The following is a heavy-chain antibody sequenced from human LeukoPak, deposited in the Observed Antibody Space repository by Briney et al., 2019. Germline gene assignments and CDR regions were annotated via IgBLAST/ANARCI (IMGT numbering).Heavy chain of an antibody. V-gene: IGHV4-31*03. Sequence: PSQTLSLTCTVSGGSIGSGNFYWNWIRQHPGGGLGWIGYIYDTGITYYKPSLKSRVTISADTSKKPFSLNLRSVTAADTAVYRCARGRDDYNDAPPPYYYYMDVWGKGTTVTVSS. CDR1: GGSIGSGNFY. J-gene: IGHJ6*03. CDR3: ARGRDDYNDAPPPYYYYMDV. CDR2: IYDTGIT. D-gene: IGHD5-24*01.